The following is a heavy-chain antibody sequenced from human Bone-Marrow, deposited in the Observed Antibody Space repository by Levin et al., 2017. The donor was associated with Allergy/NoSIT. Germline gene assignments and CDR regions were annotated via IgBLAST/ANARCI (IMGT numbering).Heavy chain of an antibody. CDR2: LSGSDYSGSGGDT. D-gene: IGHD2-2*01. Sequence: PGGSLRLSCAASGFTLSAYAMTWVRQAPGKGLEWVSGLSGSDYSGSGGDTYYADSVKGRFTISRDNSKLYLQMNSLRAEDTAIYYCAKGLTSPWRAPFGNWGQGTLVTVSS. J-gene: IGHJ4*02. CDR1: GFTLSAYA. CDR3: AKGLTSPWRAPFGN. V-gene: IGHV3-23*01.